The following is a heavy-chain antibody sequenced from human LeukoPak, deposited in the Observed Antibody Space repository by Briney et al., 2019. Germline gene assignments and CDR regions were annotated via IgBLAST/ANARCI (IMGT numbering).Heavy chain of an antibody. J-gene: IGHJ4*02. Sequence: SGTLSLTCAVSGGSISSSNWWSWVRQPPGKGLEWIGEIYHSGSTNYNPSLKSRVTISVDTSKNQFSLKLSSVTAADTAVYYCARDLQVTMVRDWGQGTLVTVSS. CDR3: ARDLQVTMVRD. CDR2: IYHSGST. D-gene: IGHD3-10*01. CDR1: GGSISSSNW. V-gene: IGHV4-4*02.